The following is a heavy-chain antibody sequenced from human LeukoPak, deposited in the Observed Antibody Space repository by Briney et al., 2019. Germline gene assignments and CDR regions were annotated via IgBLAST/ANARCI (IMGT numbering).Heavy chain of an antibody. Sequence: SETLSLTCIVSGGSISSGGYSWSWIRQPPGKGLEWIGYIYHSGSTYYNPSLKSRVTISVDRSKNQFSLKLSSVTAADTAVYYCASSHYYDSSGTPDWFDPWGQGTLVTVSS. CDR1: GGSISSGGYS. V-gene: IGHV4-30-2*01. CDR2: IYHSGST. D-gene: IGHD3-22*01. J-gene: IGHJ5*02. CDR3: ASSHYYDSSGTPDWFDP.